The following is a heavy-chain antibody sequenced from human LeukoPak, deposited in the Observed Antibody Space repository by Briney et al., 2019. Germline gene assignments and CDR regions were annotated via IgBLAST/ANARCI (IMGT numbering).Heavy chain of an antibody. J-gene: IGHJ4*02. V-gene: IGHV4-4*02. CDR3: ARLRDYYDSSGYPRYYFDY. Sequence: SETLSLTCAVSGGSISSSNWWSWVRQPPGQGLEWIGEIYHSGSTNYNPSLKSRVTISVDKSKNQFSLKLSSVTAADTAVYYCARLRDYYDSSGYPRYYFDYWGQGTLVTVSS. CDR1: GGSISSSNW. CDR2: IYHSGST. D-gene: IGHD3-22*01.